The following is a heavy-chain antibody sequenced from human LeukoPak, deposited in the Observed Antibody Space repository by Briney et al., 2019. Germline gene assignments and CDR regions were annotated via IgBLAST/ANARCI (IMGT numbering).Heavy chain of an antibody. CDR2: VFYNGTT. CDR1: GGSINSSTYF. V-gene: IGHV4-39*01. CDR3: ARLTRRGSGSGSYCSY. Sequence: SETLSLTCTVSGGSINSSTYFWGWIRQPPGKGLEWIASVFYNGTTYYDPSLKSRVTISVDTSKNQFSLKLSSVTAADTAVYFCARLTRRGSGSGSYCSYWGQGTLVTVTS. J-gene: IGHJ4*02. D-gene: IGHD3-10*01.